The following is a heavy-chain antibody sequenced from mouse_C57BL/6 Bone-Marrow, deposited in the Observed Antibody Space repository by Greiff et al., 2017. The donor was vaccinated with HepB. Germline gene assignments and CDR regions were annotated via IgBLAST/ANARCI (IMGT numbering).Heavy chain of an antibody. J-gene: IGHJ2*01. CDR2: IDPSDSYT. CDR1: GYTFTSYW. CDR3: ARCRDFDY. V-gene: IGHV1-59*01. Sequence: QVQLQQPGAELVRPGTSVKLSCKASGYTFTSYWMHWVKQRPGQGLEWIGVIDPSDSYTNYNQKFKGKATLTVDTSSSTAYMQLSSLTSEDSAVYYWARCRDFDYWGKGTTLTVS.